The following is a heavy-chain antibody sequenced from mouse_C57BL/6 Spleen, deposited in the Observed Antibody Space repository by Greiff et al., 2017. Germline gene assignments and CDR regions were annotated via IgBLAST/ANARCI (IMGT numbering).Heavy chain of an antibody. D-gene: IGHD1-1*01. Sequence: QVQLQQPVAELVKPGASVKLSCKASGYTFTSYWMHWAKQRPGQGLEWIGMIHPNSGSTNYNEKFKSKATLTVDKSSSTAYMQLSSLTSEDSAVYYCARSTTVVAPYFDYWGQGTTLTVSS. CDR2: IHPNSGST. V-gene: IGHV1-64*01. CDR3: ARSTTVVAPYFDY. CDR1: GYTFTSYW. J-gene: IGHJ2*01.